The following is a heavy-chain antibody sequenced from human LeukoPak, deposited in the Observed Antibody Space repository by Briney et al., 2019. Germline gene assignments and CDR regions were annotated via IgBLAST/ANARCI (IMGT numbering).Heavy chain of an antibody. CDR3: ARGRSQVKGDYYYYYMDV. CDR2: MNPNSGNT. V-gene: IGHV1-8*01. CDR1: GYTFTSYD. Sequence: ASVKISCKASGYTFTSYDINWVRQATGQGLEWMGWMNPNSGNTGYAQKFQGRVTMTRNTSISTAYMELSSLRSEDTAVYYCARGRSQVKGDYYYYYMDVWGKGTTGTVSS. J-gene: IGHJ6*03. D-gene: IGHD3-22*01.